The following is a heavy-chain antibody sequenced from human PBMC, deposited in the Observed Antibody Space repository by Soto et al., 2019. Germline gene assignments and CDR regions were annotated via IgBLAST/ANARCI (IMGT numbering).Heavy chain of an antibody. J-gene: IGHJ5*02. D-gene: IGHD3-3*01. Sequence: QLQLQESGSGLVKPSQTLSLTCDVSGGSISSSVYSWSWIRQPPGKGLEWIGYIYHSGSTYYNPSLKSRVTISVDRSKNQFSLKLSSVTAADTAVYYCARSGYYEDWFDPWGQGTLVTVSS. CDR1: GGSISSSVYS. CDR2: IYHSGST. V-gene: IGHV4-30-2*01. CDR3: ARSGYYEDWFDP.